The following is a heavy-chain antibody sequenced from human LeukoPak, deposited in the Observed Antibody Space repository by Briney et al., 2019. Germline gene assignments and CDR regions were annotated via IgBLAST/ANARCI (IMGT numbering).Heavy chain of an antibody. CDR3: TRGPGSTWYSDY. CDR1: GFTVSSNY. D-gene: IGHD6-13*01. CDR2: IYSGGDT. V-gene: IGHV3-53*01. Sequence: GGSLRLSCAASGFTVSSNYMNWVRQAPGKGLEWVSIIYSGGDTYYADSVKGRFTISRDDSKNTLYLQMNSLRPEDTAVYYCTRGPGSTWYSDYWGQGTLVTVSS. J-gene: IGHJ4*02.